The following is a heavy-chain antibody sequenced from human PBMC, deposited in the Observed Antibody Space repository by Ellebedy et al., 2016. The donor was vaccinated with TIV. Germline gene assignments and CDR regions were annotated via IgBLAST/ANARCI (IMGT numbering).Heavy chain of an antibody. CDR2: IDPRDSSI. D-gene: IGHD2-15*01. CDR3: ARLWGYCSGGSCFRWGMDV. CDR1: GYVFTNFW. Sequence: KVSCKGSGYVFTNFWITWVRQMPGKGLEWMGRIDPRDSSINYRPSFQGHVTISADKSITTAYLQWSSLKASDTAMYYCARLWGYCSGGSCFRWGMDVWGQGTTVTVSS. V-gene: IGHV5-10-1*01. J-gene: IGHJ6*02.